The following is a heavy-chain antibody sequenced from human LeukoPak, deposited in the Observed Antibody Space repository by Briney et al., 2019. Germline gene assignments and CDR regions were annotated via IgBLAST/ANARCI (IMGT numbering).Heavy chain of an antibody. D-gene: IGHD3-22*01. CDR2: FYSSGST. J-gene: IGHJ4*02. CDR3: ARAGSGYSFDY. Sequence: SETLSLTCTVPGGSISSYYWSWIRQPPGKGLEWIGYFYSSGSTNYSPSLKSRVTISVDTSKNQFSLKLSFVTAADTAVYYCARAGSGYSFDYWGQGTLVTVSS. V-gene: IGHV4-59*01. CDR1: GGSISSYY.